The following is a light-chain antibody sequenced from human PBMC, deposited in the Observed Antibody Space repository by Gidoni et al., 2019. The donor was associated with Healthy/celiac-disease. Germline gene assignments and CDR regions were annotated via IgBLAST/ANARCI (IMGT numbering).Light chain of an antibody. CDR2: SNN. V-gene: IGLV1-44*01. CDR1: SSNIGSNT. J-gene: IGLJ2*01. Sequence: SVLPQPPSASGTPGQRVTIACSGSSSNIGSNTVNCYQQLPGTAPKLLIYSNNQRPSGVPDRFSGSKSGTSASLAISGLQSEDEADYYCAAWDDSLNGVVFGGGTKLTVL. CDR3: AAWDDSLNGVV.